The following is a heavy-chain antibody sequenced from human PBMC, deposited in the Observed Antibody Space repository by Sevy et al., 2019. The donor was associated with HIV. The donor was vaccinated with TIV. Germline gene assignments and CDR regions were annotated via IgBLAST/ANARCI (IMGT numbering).Heavy chain of an antibody. CDR2: IIPIFDTA. Sequence: ASVNVSCKASGGTFSSYAISWVRQAPGQGLEWMGGIIPIFDTANYAQKFQGRVTITADESTSTAYMELSSLRSEDTAVYYCARARVGATFFDYWGQGTLVTVSS. D-gene: IGHD1-26*01. V-gene: IGHV1-69*13. CDR1: GGTFSSYA. CDR3: ARARVGATFFDY. J-gene: IGHJ4*02.